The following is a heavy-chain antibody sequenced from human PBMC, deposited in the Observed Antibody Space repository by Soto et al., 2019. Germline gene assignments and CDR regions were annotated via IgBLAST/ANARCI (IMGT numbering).Heavy chain of an antibody. CDR2: IKQDGSEK. CDR3: ARAWGGSGPYPYNWFDP. CDR1: GFTFSSYW. J-gene: IGHJ5*02. Sequence: GGSLRLSCAASGFTFSSYWMSWVRQAPGKGLEWVANIKQDGSEKYYVDSVKGRFTISRDNAKNSLYLQMNSLRAEDTAVYYCARAWGGSGPYPYNWFDPWGQGTLVTVSS. D-gene: IGHD6-19*01. V-gene: IGHV3-7*01.